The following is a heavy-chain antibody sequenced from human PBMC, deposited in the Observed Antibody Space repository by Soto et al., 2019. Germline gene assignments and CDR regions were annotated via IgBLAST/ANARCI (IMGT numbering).Heavy chain of an antibody. CDR3: AADSSRRGYSGYGGVGGGDY. J-gene: IGHJ4*02. Sequence: ASVKVSCKASGFTFTSSAVQWVRQARGQRLEWIGWIVVGSGNTNYAQKFQERVTITRDMSTSTAYMELSSLRSEDTAVYYCAADSSRRGYSGYGGVGGGDYWGQGTLVTVSS. V-gene: IGHV1-58*01. D-gene: IGHD5-12*01. CDR2: IVVGSGNT. CDR1: GFTFTSSA.